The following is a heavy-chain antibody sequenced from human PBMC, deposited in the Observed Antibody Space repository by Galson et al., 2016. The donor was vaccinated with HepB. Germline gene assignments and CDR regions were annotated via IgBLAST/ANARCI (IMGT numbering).Heavy chain of an antibody. Sequence: SLRLSCAVSGFNFIDYYMSWIRQSPGKGLEWISHISGSSGYTNYAHSVKGRFTISRDNARNSLYLQMNSLRDEDTAVYYCASSNGYLDHWGQGILVTVSS. J-gene: IGHJ4*02. CDR1: GFNFIDYY. CDR3: ASSNGYLDH. D-gene: IGHD3-22*01. CDR2: ISGSSGYT. V-gene: IGHV3-11*06.